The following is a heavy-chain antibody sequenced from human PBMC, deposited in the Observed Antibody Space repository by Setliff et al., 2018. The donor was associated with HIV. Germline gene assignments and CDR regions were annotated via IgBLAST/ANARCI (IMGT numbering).Heavy chain of an antibody. J-gene: IGHJ6*02. Sequence: GGSLRLSCAVSGFFFSDHYMSWIRQAPGKGLEWVSYISFSGNTTYYRDSVRGRFTIARDNARNSLYLQMNSLKADDTAVYYCARAKIGPADDRTYYYGMDVWGQGTTVTVSS. CDR2: ISFSGNTT. CDR1: GFFFSDHY. D-gene: IGHD3-22*01. V-gene: IGHV3-11*01. CDR3: ARAKIGPADDRTYYYGMDV.